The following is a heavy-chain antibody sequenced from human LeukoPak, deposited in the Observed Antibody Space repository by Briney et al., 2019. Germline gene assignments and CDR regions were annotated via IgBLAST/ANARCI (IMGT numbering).Heavy chain of an antibody. CDR1: GYTFTGYY. CDR2: INPNSGGT. J-gene: IGHJ5*02. CDR3: ARQGAGTGVSWFDP. D-gene: IGHD6-19*01. V-gene: IGHV1-2*02. Sequence: ASVKVSCKASGYTFTGYYMHWVRQAPGQGLEWMGWINPNSGGTNYAQKFQGRVTMTRDTSISTACMELSRLRSDDTAVYYCARQGAGTGVSWFDPWGQGTLVTVSS.